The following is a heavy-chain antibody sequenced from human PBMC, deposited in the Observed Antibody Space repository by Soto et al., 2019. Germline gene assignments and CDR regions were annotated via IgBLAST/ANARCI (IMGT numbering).Heavy chain of an antibody. CDR3: ARSDVVATRHGSNNWFDP. CDR2: IYHSGST. Sequence: SETLSLTCAVSGGSISSGGYSWSWIRQPPGKGLEWIGYIYHSGSTYYNPSLKSRVTISVDRSKNQFSLKLSSVTAADTAVYYCARSDVVATRHGSNNWFDPWGQGTLVTVSS. D-gene: IGHD5-12*01. CDR1: GGSISSGGYS. J-gene: IGHJ5*02. V-gene: IGHV4-30-2*01.